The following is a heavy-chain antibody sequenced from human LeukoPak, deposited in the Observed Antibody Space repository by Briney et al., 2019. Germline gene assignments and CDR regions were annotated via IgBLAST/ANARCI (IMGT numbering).Heavy chain of an antibody. D-gene: IGHD1-14*01. J-gene: IGHJ6*02. V-gene: IGHV4-59*12. CDR1: GGSISSYY. Sequence: SETLSLTCTVSGGSISSYYWSWIRQPPGKGLEWIGYIYYSGSTNCNPSLKSRVTISVDTSKNQFSLKLSSVTAADTAVYYCANISPGLPYDYGMDVWGQGTTVTVSS. CDR2: IYYSGST. CDR3: ANISPGLPYDYGMDV.